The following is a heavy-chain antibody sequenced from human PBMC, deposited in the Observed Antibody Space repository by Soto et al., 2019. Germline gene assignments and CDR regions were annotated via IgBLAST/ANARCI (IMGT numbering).Heavy chain of an antibody. D-gene: IGHD3-16*01. CDR3: ARGGETPVYYYYVLDV. V-gene: IGHV1-3*01. CDR2: INAGNGNT. CDR1: GYTFTSCA. J-gene: IGHJ6*04. Sequence: GASVTVSCKASGYTFTSCARQWVHQAPGKRLEWMGWINAGNGNTKYSQKFQGRVTITRDTSASTAYMELSSLRSEDTAVYYCARGGETPVYYYYVLDVWVKGSTVTVSS.